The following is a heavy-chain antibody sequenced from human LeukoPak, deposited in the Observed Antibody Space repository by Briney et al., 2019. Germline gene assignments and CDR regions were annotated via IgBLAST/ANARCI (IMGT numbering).Heavy chain of an antibody. CDR3: AGHYGSGRYHYYYMDV. D-gene: IGHD3-10*01. CDR2: INSDGSST. CDR1: RLIFSSYW. Sequence: GGSLRLSCAASRLIFSSYWMHWVRQAPGKGLMWVSRINSDGSSTIYADSVKGRFTISRDYAKNTVYLQMNSLRVDDTAVYYCAGHYGSGRYHYYYMDVWGRGTTVTVSS. V-gene: IGHV3-74*01. J-gene: IGHJ6*03.